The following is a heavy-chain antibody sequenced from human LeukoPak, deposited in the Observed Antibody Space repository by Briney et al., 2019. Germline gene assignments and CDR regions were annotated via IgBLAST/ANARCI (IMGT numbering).Heavy chain of an antibody. CDR1: GFTFSSYG. D-gene: IGHD1-26*01. Sequence: GRSLRLSCAASGFTFSSYGMHWVRQAPGKGLEWVAVISYDGSNKYYADSVKGRFTISRDNSKNTLYLQMNSLRAEDTAVYYCAKEVGATAHFDYWGQGTLVTVSS. J-gene: IGHJ4*02. V-gene: IGHV3-30*18. CDR2: ISYDGSNK. CDR3: AKEVGATAHFDY.